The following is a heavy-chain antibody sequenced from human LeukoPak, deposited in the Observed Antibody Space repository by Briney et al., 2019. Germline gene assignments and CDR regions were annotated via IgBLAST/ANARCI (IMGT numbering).Heavy chain of an antibody. D-gene: IGHD2-15*01. Sequence: GGSLRLSCAASGFTFSNYGMHWVRQAPGKGLEWVAVISYDGSNKYYADSVKGRFTISRDNSKNTLYLQMNSLRAEDTAVYYCAKDNAAYFDYWGQGTLVTVSS. J-gene: IGHJ4*02. CDR2: ISYDGSNK. V-gene: IGHV3-30*18. CDR1: GFTFSNYG. CDR3: AKDNAAYFDY.